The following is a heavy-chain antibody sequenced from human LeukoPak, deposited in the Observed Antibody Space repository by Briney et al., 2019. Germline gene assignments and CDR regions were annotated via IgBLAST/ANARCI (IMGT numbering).Heavy chain of an antibody. CDR1: GYTFTSYG. V-gene: IGHV1-24*01. D-gene: IGHD5/OR15-5a*01. J-gene: IGHJ6*02. CDR3: ATGLVYGAYYGMDV. CDR2: FDPEDGET. Sequence: GASVKVSCKASGYTFTSYGISWVRQAPGKGLEWMGGFDPEDGETIYAQKFQGRVTMTEDTSTDTAYMELSSLRSEDTAVYYCATGLVYGAYYGMDVWGQGTTVTVSS.